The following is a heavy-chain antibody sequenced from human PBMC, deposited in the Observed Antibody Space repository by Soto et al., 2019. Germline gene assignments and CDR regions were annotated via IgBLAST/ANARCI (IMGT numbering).Heavy chain of an antibody. D-gene: IGHD5-18*01. V-gene: IGHV4-61*08. CDR1: GGSVSSGDYY. CDR3: ARIPVDTYMINWFDP. J-gene: IGHJ5*02. Sequence: QVQLRESGPGLVKPSETLSLTCTVSGGSVSSGDYYWIWIRPPPGKGLERIGYIYYSGSTNYNPSLKSRVSISLDTSKNQFSLRLTSVTPADTAVYYCARIPVDTYMINWFDPWGQGTLVTVSS. CDR2: IYYSGST.